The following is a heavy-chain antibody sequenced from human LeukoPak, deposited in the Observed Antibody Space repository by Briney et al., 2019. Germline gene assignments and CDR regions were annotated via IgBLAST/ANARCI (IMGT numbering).Heavy chain of an antibody. CDR1: GYTFTGYN. CDR3: ATSTRDGDNFYFDY. Sequence: GASVKVSCKSSGYTFTGYNMHWVRQAPGQGLEWMGWINPNSGGTNYAQKFQGRVTMTRDTSISTAYMELSRLRSDDTAVYFCATSTRDGDNFYFDYWGQGTLVTVSS. V-gene: IGHV1-2*02. D-gene: IGHD5-24*01. J-gene: IGHJ4*02. CDR2: INPNSGGT.